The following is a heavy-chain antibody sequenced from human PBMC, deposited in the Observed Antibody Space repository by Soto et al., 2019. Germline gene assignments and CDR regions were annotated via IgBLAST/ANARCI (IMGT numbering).Heavy chain of an antibody. Sequence: GGSLRLSCAASGFSFDDYAMHWVRQAPGKGLEWVSGITWNSGSRGYADSVKGRFTISRDNAKNSLYLQMNSLRTEDTALYYCAKGSVRYAIPAGTDFDSWGQGTLVTVSS. V-gene: IGHV3-9*01. J-gene: IGHJ4*02. CDR1: GFSFDDYA. D-gene: IGHD6-13*01. CDR3: AKGSVRYAIPAGTDFDS. CDR2: ITWNSGSR.